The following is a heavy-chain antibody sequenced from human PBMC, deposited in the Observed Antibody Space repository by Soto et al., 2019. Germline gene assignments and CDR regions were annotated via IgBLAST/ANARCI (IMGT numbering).Heavy chain of an antibody. V-gene: IGHV3-30*18. CDR2: ISYDGSNK. D-gene: IGHD3-16*01. J-gene: IGHJ6*02. Sequence: GGSLRLSCAASGFTFSGYGMHWVRQAPGKGLEWVAVISYDGSNKYYADSVKGRFTISRDNSKNTLYLQMNSLRAEDTAVYYCAKGGGGFPYYYYYYYGMDVWGQGTTVTVSS. CDR3: AKGGGGFPYYYYYYYGMDV. CDR1: GFTFSGYG.